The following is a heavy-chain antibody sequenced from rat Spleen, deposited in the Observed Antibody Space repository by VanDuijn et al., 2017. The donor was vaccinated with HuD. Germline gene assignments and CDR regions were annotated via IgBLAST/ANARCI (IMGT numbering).Heavy chain of an antibody. Sequence: QVQLRESGPGLLQPSQTLSLTCTVSGFSLTSHHVSWIRQPPGKGLEWMGVMSAGGDPTYNSLFKSRLSISRDTSKSQVFLKMNSLQTEDIAHYYCARDGYYSGDYVMDAWGQGASVTVSS. D-gene: IGHD1-1*01. CDR3: ARDGYYSGDYVMDA. CDR2: MSAGGDP. V-gene: IGHV2-43*01. CDR1: GFSLTSHH. J-gene: IGHJ4*01.